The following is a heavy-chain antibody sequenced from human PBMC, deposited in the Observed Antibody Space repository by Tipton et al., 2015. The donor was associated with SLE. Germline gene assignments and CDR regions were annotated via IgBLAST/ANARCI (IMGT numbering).Heavy chain of an antibody. V-gene: IGHV4-39*07. CDR2: IYYSGNT. J-gene: IGHJ4*02. CDR3: ARVPFGAWRFDL. Sequence: TLSLTCTVSGDSIDMNSHYWGWIRQPPGKGLEWIRSIYYSGNTYHNPSLKSRVTISIDTSKNQFSLNLNSVTAADTAVYYCARVPFGAWRFDLWGQGTLVTVSS. CDR1: GDSIDMNSHY. D-gene: IGHD2-21*02.